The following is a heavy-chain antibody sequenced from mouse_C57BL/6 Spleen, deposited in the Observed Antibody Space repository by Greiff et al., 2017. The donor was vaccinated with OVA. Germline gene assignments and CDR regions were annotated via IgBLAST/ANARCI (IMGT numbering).Heavy chain of an antibody. CDR1: GFSFNTYA. Sequence: EVKLVESGGGLVQPKGSLKLSCAASGFSFNTYAMNWVRQAPGKGLEWVARISSKSNHYATYYADSVKDRFTISRDDSESMLYLQMNNLKTEDTAMYYCVRDGYYGPDYYAMDYWGQGTSVTVSS. V-gene: IGHV10-1*01. D-gene: IGHD2-3*01. J-gene: IGHJ4*01. CDR2: ISSKSNHYAT. CDR3: VRDGYYGPDYYAMDY.